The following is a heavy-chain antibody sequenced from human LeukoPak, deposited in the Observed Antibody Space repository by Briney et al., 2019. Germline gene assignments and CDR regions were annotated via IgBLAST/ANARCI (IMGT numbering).Heavy chain of an antibody. D-gene: IGHD3-10*02. J-gene: IGHJ6*04. Sequence: GGSLRLSCAASGFTFSSYEMNWGRQAPGEGLEWGSYISSSGSTIYYADSVKGRFTISRDNAKNSLYLQMNSLRAEDTAVYYCAELGITMIGGVWGKGTTVTISS. CDR3: AELGITMIGGV. CDR2: ISSSGSTI. V-gene: IGHV3-48*03. CDR1: GFTFSSYE.